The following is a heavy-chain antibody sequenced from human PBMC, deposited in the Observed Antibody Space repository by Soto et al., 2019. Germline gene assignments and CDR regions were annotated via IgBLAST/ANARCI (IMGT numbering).Heavy chain of an antibody. CDR1: GFSFNNYV. D-gene: IGHD1-1*01. J-gene: IGHJ3*01. CDR3: ARSALSAAGNWKAFDA. V-gene: IGHV3-23*01. CDR2: VSPTGDST. Sequence: EVQLLESGGDLVQPGGSLRLSCSSSGFSFNNYVINWVRQASGRGLEWVSTVSPTGDSTFYADSVKGRFTISRDNSKDNMYLQMNSLSDEDVDVYYCARSALSAAGNWKAFDAWGQGTTVTVSS.